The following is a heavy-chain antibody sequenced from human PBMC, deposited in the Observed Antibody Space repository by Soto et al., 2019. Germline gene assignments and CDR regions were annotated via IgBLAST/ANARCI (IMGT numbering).Heavy chain of an antibody. CDR1: GFTVSSNY. CDR3: ASIAARRPDYFDY. CDR2: IYSGGST. Sequence: GGSLRLSCAASGFTVSSNYMSWVRQAPGKGLEWVSVIYSGGSTYYADSVKGRFTISRDNSKNTLYLQMNSLRAEDTAVYYCASIAARRPDYFDYWGQGTLVTVSS. V-gene: IGHV3-53*01. J-gene: IGHJ4*02. D-gene: IGHD6-6*01.